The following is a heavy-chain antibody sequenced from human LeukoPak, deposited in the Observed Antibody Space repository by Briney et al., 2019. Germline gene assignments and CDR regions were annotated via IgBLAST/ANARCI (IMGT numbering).Heavy chain of an antibody. CDR3: ARDPKPYCSGGSCYHDY. V-gene: IGHV3-7*01. CDR2: IKQGGSEK. CDR1: GFTFSSYW. Sequence: PGGSLRLSCAASGFTFSSYWMSWVRQAPGKGLEWVANIKQGGSEKYYVDSVKGRFTISRDNAKNSLYLQMNSLRAEDTAVYYCARDPKPYCSGGSCYHDYWGQGTLVTVSS. D-gene: IGHD2-15*01. J-gene: IGHJ4*02.